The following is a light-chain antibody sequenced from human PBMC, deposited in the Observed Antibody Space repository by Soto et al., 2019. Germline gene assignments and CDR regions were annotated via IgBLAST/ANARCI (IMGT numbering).Light chain of an antibody. J-gene: IGKJ2*02. CDR2: GAS. CDR1: QSVNSN. CDR3: QQYNNWPRT. Sequence: DIVMTQSPATLSVSPGERATLSCRASQSVNSNLAWYQQKPGQAPRLLINGASTRATGIPARFGGSGSGTEFTLTINGLQSEDFAVYYCQQYNNWPRTFGQGTKPEIK. V-gene: IGKV3-15*01.